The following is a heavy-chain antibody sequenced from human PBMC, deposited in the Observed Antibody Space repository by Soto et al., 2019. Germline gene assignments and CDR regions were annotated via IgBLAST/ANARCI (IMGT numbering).Heavy chain of an antibody. V-gene: IGHV4-34*01. J-gene: IGHJ4*02. CDR2: INHSGST. CDR1: GGSFSGYY. Sequence: SETLSLTCAVYGGSFSGYYWSWIRQPPGKGLEWIGEINHSGSTNYNPSFKSRVTISVDTSKNQFSLKLSSVTAADTAVYYCAREMGSSSSGVNDYWGQGTLVTVSS. D-gene: IGHD6-6*01. CDR3: AREMGSSSSGVNDY.